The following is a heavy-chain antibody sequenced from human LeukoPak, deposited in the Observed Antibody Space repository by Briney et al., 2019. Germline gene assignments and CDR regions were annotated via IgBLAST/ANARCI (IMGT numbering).Heavy chain of an antibody. CDR3: ARDSSHRNLPAAIPGWFDP. CDR2: INPSGGST. Sequence: ASVNVSCKASGYTFTSYYMHWVRQAPGQGLEWMGIINPSGGSTSYAQKFQGRVTMTRDTSTSTVYMELSSLRSEDTAVYYCARDSSHRNLPAAIPGWFDPWGQGTLVTVSS. CDR1: GYTFTSYY. J-gene: IGHJ5*02. D-gene: IGHD2-2*01. V-gene: IGHV1-46*01.